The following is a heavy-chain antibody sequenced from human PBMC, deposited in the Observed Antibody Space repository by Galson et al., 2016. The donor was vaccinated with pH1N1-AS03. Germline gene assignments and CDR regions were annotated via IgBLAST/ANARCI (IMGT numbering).Heavy chain of an antibody. V-gene: IGHV3-23*01. CDR1: GFTFSSYA. CDR2: ISGSGGST. CDR3: ATGRFGEPTT. Sequence: SLRLSCAASGFTFSSYAMIWVRQAPGKGLEWVSAISGSGGSTYYADSVKGRFTISRHISTNTVNLQMNNLRVEDTATYYCATGRFGEPTTWGQGTLIIVS. D-gene: IGHD3-16*01. J-gene: IGHJ5*02.